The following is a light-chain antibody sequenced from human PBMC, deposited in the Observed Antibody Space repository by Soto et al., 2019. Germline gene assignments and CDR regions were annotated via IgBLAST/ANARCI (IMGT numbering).Light chain of an antibody. V-gene: IGKV3-11*01. CDR3: QQRSSWPIT. Sequence: PGEMATLSCRASPSVSNFVAWYQQKPCQAPRLLIYGAFNRATGIPARFSGSGSGTDFTLTISRLEPEDFAVYYCQQRSSWPITFGQ. CDR1: PSVSNF. CDR2: GAF. J-gene: IGKJ5*01.